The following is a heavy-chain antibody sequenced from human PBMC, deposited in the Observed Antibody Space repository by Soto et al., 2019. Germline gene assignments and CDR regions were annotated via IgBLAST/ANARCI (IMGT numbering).Heavy chain of an antibody. CDR1: GYDFSSYG. Sequence: QVPLVQSGAEVKKPGASVQVSCKAPGYDFSSYGISWVRQAPGQGLEWMGWISASNGNRDYAQQFQGRVTMTSDTSRTTAYMELRSLRSDDTAVYYCVRDPQRNDYWGQGTLVNVSS. J-gene: IGHJ4*02. CDR3: VRDPQRNDY. D-gene: IGHD2-2*01. V-gene: IGHV1-18*04. CDR2: ISASNGNR.